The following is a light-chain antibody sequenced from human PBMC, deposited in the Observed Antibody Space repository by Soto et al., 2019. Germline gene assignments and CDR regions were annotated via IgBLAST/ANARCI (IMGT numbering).Light chain of an antibody. CDR2: EVN. J-gene: IGLJ1*01. V-gene: IGLV2-8*01. Sequence: SVLTQPPSASGSPGQSVTISCTGTNNDIGGYTYVSWYQQLPGKAPKLMIYEVNKRPSGIPDRFSRSKSGNKSALTVSGLQPEDEAEHFCSSYSRSINYVFGTGTKATVL. CDR1: NNDIGGYTY. CDR3: SSYSRSINYV.